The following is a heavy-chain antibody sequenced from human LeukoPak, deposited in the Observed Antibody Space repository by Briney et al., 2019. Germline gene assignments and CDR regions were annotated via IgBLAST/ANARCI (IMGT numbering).Heavy chain of an antibody. Sequence: GGSLRLSCAASGFTFTTYSMNWVRQAPGKGLEWVSAISGSGGRTYYADSVKGRFTISRDNSKNTLYLQMNSLRADDTALYYCARVVITTDYFDYWGQGTLVTVSS. V-gene: IGHV3-23*01. CDR2: ISGSGGRT. J-gene: IGHJ4*02. CDR3: ARVVITTDYFDY. D-gene: IGHD3-22*01. CDR1: GFTFTTYS.